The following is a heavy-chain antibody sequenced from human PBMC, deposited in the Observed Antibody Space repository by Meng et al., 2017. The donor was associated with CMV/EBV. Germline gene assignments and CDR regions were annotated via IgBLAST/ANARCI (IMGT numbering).Heavy chain of an antibody. Sequence: HVQLQQWGAGLVKPSETLALTCAVYGGSFSGYYWSWIRQPPGKGLEWIGEINHSGSTNYNPSLKSRVTISVDTSKNQFSLKLSSVTAADTAVYYCARRRGVQTKGGRFDPWGQGTLVTVSS. D-gene: IGHD3-3*01. J-gene: IGHJ5*02. V-gene: IGHV4-34*01. CDR2: INHSGST. CDR1: GGSFSGYY. CDR3: ARRRGVQTKGGRFDP.